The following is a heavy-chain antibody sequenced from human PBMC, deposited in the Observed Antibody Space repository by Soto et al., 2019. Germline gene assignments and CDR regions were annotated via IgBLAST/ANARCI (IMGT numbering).Heavy chain of an antibody. CDR3: VSQRTSVLTQSYFDY. D-gene: IGHD2-8*01. J-gene: IGHJ4*02. CDR2: VYYRGRS. Sequence: SETLSLTCTVYGGSVINSNYYWGWIRQSPGKGLEWIGSVYYRGRSYSKSSVKSRVTISVDTSKNQFSLNLNSVTASDTAVYYCVSQRTSVLTQSYFDYWGPGALVTVSS. V-gene: IGHV4-39*01. CDR1: GGSVINSNYY.